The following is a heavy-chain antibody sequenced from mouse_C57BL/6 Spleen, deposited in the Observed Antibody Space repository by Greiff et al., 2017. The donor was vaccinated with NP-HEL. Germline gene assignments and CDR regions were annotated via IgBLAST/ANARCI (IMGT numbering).Heavy chain of an antibody. V-gene: IGHV3-6*01. J-gene: IGHJ2*01. CDR3: ARRYGYDDYFDY. CDR1: GYSITSGYY. Sequence: EVKLQESGPGLVKPSQSLSLTCSVTGYSITSGYYWNWIRQFPGNKLEWMGYISYDGSNNYNPSLKNRISITRDTSKNQFFLKLNSVTTEDTATYYCARRYGYDDYFDYWGQGTTLTVSS. CDR2: ISYDGSN. D-gene: IGHD2-2*01.